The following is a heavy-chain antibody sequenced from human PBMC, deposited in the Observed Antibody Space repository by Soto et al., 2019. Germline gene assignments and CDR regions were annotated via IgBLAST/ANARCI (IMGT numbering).Heavy chain of an antibody. J-gene: IGHJ4*02. CDR2: ISGSGVST. CDR1: GFIFSSYA. D-gene: IGHD3-10*01. CDR3: VKVRGGFYTYYFDY. Sequence: EVQLLESGGGLEQPGGSLRVSCAASGFIFSSYAMNWVRQTPGKGLEWVSGISGSGVSTYYADSVKGRFSISSDNSKNTLYLQMNSLRAEDTAIYYCVKVRGGFYTYYFDYWGQGTLVTVSS. V-gene: IGHV3-23*01.